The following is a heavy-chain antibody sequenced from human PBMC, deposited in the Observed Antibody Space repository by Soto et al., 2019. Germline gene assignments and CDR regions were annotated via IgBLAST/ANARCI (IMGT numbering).Heavy chain of an antibody. Sequence: GGSLRLSCAASGFTFSSYAMRWVRQAPGKGLEWVAVISYDGSNKYYADSVKGRFTISRDNSKNTLYLQMNSLRAEDTAVYYCARGWSGYDFWSGYSLYFDYWGQGTLVTVSS. CDR1: GFTFSSYA. D-gene: IGHD3-3*01. CDR3: ARGWSGYDFWSGYSLYFDY. J-gene: IGHJ4*02. CDR2: ISYDGSNK. V-gene: IGHV3-30-3*01.